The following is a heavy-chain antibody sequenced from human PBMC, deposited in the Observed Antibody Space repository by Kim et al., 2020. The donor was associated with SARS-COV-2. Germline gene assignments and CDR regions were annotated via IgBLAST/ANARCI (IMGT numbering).Heavy chain of an antibody. CDR3: ARSPPPLGAYDY. CDR2: INPNSGGT. V-gene: IGHV1-2*02. J-gene: IGHJ4*02. Sequence: ASVKVSCKASGYTFTGYYMHWVRQAPGQGLEWMGWINPNSGGTNYAQKFQGRVTMTRDTSISTAYMELSRLRSDDTAVYYCARSPPPLGAYDYWGQGTLVTVSS. D-gene: IGHD1-26*01. CDR1: GYTFTGYY.